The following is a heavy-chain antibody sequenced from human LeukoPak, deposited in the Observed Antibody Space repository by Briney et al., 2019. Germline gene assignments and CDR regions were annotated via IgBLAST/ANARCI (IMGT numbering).Heavy chain of an antibody. Sequence: GGSLRPSCAASGFTFSNYGMNWVRQAPGKGLEWVSIITSGVGITYYADSVKGRFTISRDNSKNTLYLQMNSLRAEDTAVYYCAKGDYYDFDYWGQGTLVTVSS. CDR1: GFTFSNYG. D-gene: IGHD3-10*01. CDR3: AKGDYYDFDY. CDR2: ITSGVGIT. J-gene: IGHJ4*02. V-gene: IGHV3-23*01.